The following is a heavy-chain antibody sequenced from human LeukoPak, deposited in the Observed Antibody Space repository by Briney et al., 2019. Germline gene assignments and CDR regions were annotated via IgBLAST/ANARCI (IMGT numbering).Heavy chain of an antibody. CDR2: INPNSGGT. CDR1: GYTLTELS. CDR3: ASSRGFLGWFDP. D-gene: IGHD3-10*01. V-gene: IGHV1-2*02. Sequence: ASVKVSCKVSGYTLTELSMHWVRQAPGQGLEWMGWINPNSGGTNYAQKFQGRVAMTRDTSISTAYMELSRLRSDDTAVYYCASSRGFLGWFDPWGQGTLVTVSS. J-gene: IGHJ5*02.